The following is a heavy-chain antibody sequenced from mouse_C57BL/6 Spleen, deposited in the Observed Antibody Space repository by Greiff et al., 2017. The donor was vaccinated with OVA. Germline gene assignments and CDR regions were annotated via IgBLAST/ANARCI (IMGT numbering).Heavy chain of an antibody. CDR2: ISYSGST. D-gene: IGHD4-1*01. V-gene: IGHV3-1*01. J-gene: IGHJ4*01. CDR3: ARDLGRGAMDY. Sequence: VQLKESGPGMVKPSQSLSLTCTVTGYSITSGYDWHWIRHFPGNKLEWMGYISYSGSTNYNPSLKSRISITHDTSKNHFFLKLNSVTTEDTATYYCARDLGRGAMDYWGQGTSVTVSS. CDR1: GYSITSGYD.